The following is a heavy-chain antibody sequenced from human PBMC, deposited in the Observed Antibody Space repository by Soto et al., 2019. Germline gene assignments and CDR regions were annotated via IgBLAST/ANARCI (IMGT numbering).Heavy chain of an antibody. CDR1: GGIFSNFA. D-gene: IGHD2-8*01. J-gene: IGHJ3*01. Sequence: SVKVSCKASGGIFSNFAFSWVRQAPGQGLEWMGGIIPMSGTSNYAQKFQGRVTITADDSTSTAYMELNSLRSEDTAMYYCASDYFYCSNGVCRHDAFDPWGQGTVVTVSS. CDR3: ASDYFYCSNGVCRHDAFDP. CDR2: IIPMSGTS. V-gene: IGHV1-69*13.